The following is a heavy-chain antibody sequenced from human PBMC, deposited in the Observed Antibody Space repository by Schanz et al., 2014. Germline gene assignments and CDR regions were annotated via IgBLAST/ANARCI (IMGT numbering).Heavy chain of an antibody. CDR1: GYTFSDYG. CDR2: ISPYTGNT. V-gene: IGHV1-18*01. Sequence: QVQLVQSGDEVKKPGASVKVSCKTSGYTFSDYGITWVRQAPGQGLEWVGWISPYTGNTHYFDKMEGRVTMTTDTSTSTAYMELRSLRSDDTAIYYCATMWGYGTSTACQILEVLDVWGQGTMVTVSS. J-gene: IGHJ3*01. CDR3: ATMWGYGTSTACQILEVLDV. D-gene: IGHD2-8*01.